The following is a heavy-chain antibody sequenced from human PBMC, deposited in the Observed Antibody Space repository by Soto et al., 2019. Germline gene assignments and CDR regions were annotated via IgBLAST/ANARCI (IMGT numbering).Heavy chain of an antibody. CDR2: IYYSGST. V-gene: IGHV4-59*08. J-gene: IGHJ5*02. D-gene: IGHD6-13*01. Sequence: SETLSLTCTVSGGSISSYYWSWIRQPPGKGLEWIGYIYYSGSTNYNPSLKSRVTISVDTSKNQFSLKLSSVTAADTAVYYCARQGGYSSSPISWGQGTLVTVSS. CDR3: ARQGGYSSSPIS. CDR1: GGSISSYY.